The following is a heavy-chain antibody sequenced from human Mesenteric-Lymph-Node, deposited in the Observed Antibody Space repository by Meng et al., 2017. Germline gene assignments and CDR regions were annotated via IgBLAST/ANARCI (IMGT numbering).Heavy chain of an antibody. CDR3: ARGGDYYGSY. V-gene: IGHV3-30*01. D-gene: IGHD3-10*01. CDR1: GFTFSSYA. Sequence: VQLVWAGGGVVQPGWSLRLSCAASGFTFSSYAMHWVRQAPGKGLEWVAVISYDGSNKYYADSVKGRFTISRDNSKNTLYLQMNSLRAEDTAVYYCARGGDYYGSYWGQGTLVTVSS. CDR2: ISYDGSNK. J-gene: IGHJ4*02.